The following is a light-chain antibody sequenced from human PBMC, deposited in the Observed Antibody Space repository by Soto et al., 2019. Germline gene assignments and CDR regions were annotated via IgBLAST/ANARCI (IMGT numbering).Light chain of an antibody. V-gene: IGLV2-14*01. J-gene: IGLJ3*02. CDR2: EVS. Sequence: QSALTQPASVSGSPGQSITISCTGTSSDVGGYNYVSWYQQHPGKAPKLMIYEVSNRPSGVSNRFSSSKSGNTASLTISGIPAEDEADYYCSSYTSGSTPVFGGGTKLAVL. CDR1: SSDVGGYNY. CDR3: SSYTSGSTPV.